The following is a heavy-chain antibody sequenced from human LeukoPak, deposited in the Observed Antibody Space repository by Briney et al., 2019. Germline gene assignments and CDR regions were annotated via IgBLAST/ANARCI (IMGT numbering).Heavy chain of an antibody. CDR2: IYYSGST. Sequence: SETLSLTCTVSGGSISSSSYYRGWIRQPPGKGLEWIGTIYYSGSTYYNPSLKSRVTISVDTSKNQFSLKLSSVTAADTAVYYCARSPYYSYYYLDVWGKGTTVTVSS. J-gene: IGHJ6*03. V-gene: IGHV4-39*01. CDR1: GGSISSSSYY. CDR3: ARSPYYSYYYLDV.